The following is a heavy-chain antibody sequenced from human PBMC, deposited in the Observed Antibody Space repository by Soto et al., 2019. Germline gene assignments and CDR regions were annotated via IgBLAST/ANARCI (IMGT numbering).Heavy chain of an antibody. CDR1: GDSVSSNSVC. J-gene: IGHJ4*02. V-gene: IGHV6-1*01. Sequence: SQTLSLTCAISGDSVSSNSVCWNWIRQSPSRGLEWLGRTYYRSKWYSDYGASVRGRININADTSKNQVSLQLDSVTPEDTAVYFCARYTSSWYLDYWGQVPPVPVSS. CDR3: ARYTSSWYLDY. D-gene: IGHD6-13*01. CDR2: TYYRSKWYS.